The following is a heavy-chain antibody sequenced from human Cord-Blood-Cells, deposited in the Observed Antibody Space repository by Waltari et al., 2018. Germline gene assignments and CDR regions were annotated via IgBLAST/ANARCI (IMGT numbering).Heavy chain of an antibody. CDR2: TRNKANSYTT. V-gene: IGHV3-72*01. Sequence: EVQLVESGGGLVQPGGSLRLSCAASGFTFSDHYMDWVRQAPGKGLELVGRTRNKANSYTTEYAASVKGRFTLSRDDSKNSLYLQMNSLKTEDTAVYYCARDLDYWGQGTLVTVSS. J-gene: IGHJ4*02. CDR1: GFTFSDHY. CDR3: ARDLDY.